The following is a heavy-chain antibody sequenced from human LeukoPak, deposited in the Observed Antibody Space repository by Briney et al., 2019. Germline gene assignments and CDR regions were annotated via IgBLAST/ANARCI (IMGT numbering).Heavy chain of an antibody. V-gene: IGHV1-2*06. J-gene: IGHJ3*02. CDR1: GYTFTGYY. D-gene: IGHD3-10*01. Sequence: GASVKVSCKASGYTFTGYYIYWVRQAPGQRLEWMGRINPNSGGTNYAQKFQGRVAMTRDTSISTAYMELSRLTSDDTALYYCARDRGSGSYYILDAFDIWGQGTMVTVSS. CDR3: ARDRGSGSYYILDAFDI. CDR2: INPNSGGT.